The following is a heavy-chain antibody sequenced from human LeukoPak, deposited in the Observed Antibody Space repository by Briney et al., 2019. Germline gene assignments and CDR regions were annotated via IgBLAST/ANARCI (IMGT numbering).Heavy chain of an antibody. CDR2: VSFDGSNE. V-gene: IGHV3-30*04. J-gene: IGHJ4*02. Sequence: GGSLRLSCAASGFTFSSYAMHWVRQAPGKGLEWVAVVSFDGSNEYYADSLKGRITISRDNSKNTLFLQMNSLRAEDTAVYYCARPGGLRSLDWLDFWGQGTLVTVSS. CDR1: GFTFSSYA. D-gene: IGHD3-3*01. CDR3: ARPGGLRSLDWLDF.